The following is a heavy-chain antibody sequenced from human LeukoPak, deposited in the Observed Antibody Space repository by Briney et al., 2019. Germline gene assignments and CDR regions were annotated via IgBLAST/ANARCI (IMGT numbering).Heavy chain of an antibody. Sequence: GGSLRLSCAASGFTFSTYAMSWVRQAPGKGLEWVSSISGSDGSTYYADSVKGRFTISRDNSKNTLFLQMNSLRAEDTAVYYCAKDPHGLLSRGMDYWGQGTLVTVSS. J-gene: IGHJ4*02. CDR1: GFTFSTYA. CDR2: ISGSDGST. D-gene: IGHD3-10*01. V-gene: IGHV3-23*01. CDR3: AKDPHGLLSRGMDY.